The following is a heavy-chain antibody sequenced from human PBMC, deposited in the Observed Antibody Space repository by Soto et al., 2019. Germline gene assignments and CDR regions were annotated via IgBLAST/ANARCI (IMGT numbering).Heavy chain of an antibody. D-gene: IGHD3-9*01. Sequence: GGSLILSCQVSGFTFGSYAMSWVRRAPGKGLEWVALVQSNHVTYYADYVRGRFTVSRDNSKNTLYLQMDSLRVEDTALYYCAKWLRGGSYYCDFWGQGAMVAV. CDR2: VQSNHVT. V-gene: IGHV3-23*01. CDR1: GFTFGSYA. J-gene: IGHJ1*01. CDR3: AKWLRGGSYYCDF.